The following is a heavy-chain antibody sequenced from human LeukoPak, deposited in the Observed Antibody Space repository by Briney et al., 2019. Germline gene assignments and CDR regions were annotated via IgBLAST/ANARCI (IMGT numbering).Heavy chain of an antibody. Sequence: GGSLRLSCAASGFTFSSYGMHWVRQAPGKGLEWVAVISYDGSNKYYADSVKGRFTISRDNSKNTLYLQMNSLRAEDTAVYYCAKEKFMTTVTTPFDYWGQGTLVTVSS. D-gene: IGHD4-17*01. CDR3: AKEKFMTTVTTPFDY. CDR2: ISYDGSNK. J-gene: IGHJ4*02. V-gene: IGHV3-30*18. CDR1: GFTFSSYG.